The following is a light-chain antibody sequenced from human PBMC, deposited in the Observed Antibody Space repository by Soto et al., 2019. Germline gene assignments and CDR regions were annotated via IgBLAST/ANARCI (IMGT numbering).Light chain of an antibody. J-gene: IGKJ1*01. V-gene: IGKV3-15*01. CDR2: GAS. CDR1: QGVSSN. CDR3: QQYGSSYPWT. Sequence: EIVMTQSPATLSVSPGERATLSCRASQGVSSNLAWYQQKPGQAPRLLIYGASTRAAGVPARFSGSGSGTDFTLTIRRLEPEDFAVYYCQQYGSSYPWTFGQGTKVDIK.